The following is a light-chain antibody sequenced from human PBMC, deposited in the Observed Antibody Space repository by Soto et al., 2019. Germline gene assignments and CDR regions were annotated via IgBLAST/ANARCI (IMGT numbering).Light chain of an antibody. CDR3: LQHDTYPWT. J-gene: IGKJ1*01. CDR1: HDIANN. V-gene: IGKV1-17*01. CDR2: RAS. Sequence: DIQMTQSPSSLSASVGDRVTISCRASHDIANNLDWYQQKPWKAPKRLIYRASSLQSGVPSRFSGSRSGTDFTLTISSLQPEDVATYYCLQHDTYPWTLGQGTKVEIK.